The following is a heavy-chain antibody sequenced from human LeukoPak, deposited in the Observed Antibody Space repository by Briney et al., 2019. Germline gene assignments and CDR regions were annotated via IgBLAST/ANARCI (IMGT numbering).Heavy chain of an antibody. D-gene: IGHD6-13*01. V-gene: IGHV3-23*01. CDR1: GFTVSSNY. CDR2: ISGSGGST. CDR3: AALAAADY. Sequence: GGSLRLSCAASGFTVSSNYMSWVRQAPGRGLEWVSAISGSGGSTYYADSVKGRFTISRDNSKNTLYLQMNSLRAEDTAVYYCAALAAADYWGQGTLVTVSS. J-gene: IGHJ4*02.